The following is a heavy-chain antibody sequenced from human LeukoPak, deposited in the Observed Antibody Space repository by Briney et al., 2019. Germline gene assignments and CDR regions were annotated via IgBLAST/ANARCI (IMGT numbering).Heavy chain of an antibody. J-gene: IGHJ6*03. D-gene: IGHD3-10*01. CDR1: GASISSFY. Sequence: PSETLSLTCTVSGASISSFYWSWIGQPPGRGRAWIGCIYYSGSTNYNHSLQSRVTISVDASKNQFFLKLSSVTAAATAVYYCTRGPMVRGVLYYYYYYMDVGGKGTTVTISS. CDR2: IYYSGST. V-gene: IGHV4-59*12. CDR3: TRGPMVRGVLYYYYYYMDV.